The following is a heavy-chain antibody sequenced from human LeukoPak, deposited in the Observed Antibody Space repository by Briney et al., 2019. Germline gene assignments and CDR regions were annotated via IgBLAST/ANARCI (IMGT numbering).Heavy chain of an antibody. CDR1: GFTFSSYS. D-gene: IGHD4/OR15-4a*01. CDR3: AKKAQYDGHYPLDY. V-gene: IGHV3-23*01. Sequence: GSLRLSCAASGFTFSSYSMSWVRQAPGKGLEWVSGTSDRGDYTYYADSVKGRFTISRDTSKNTLYLQMNSLRAEDTALYFCAKKAQYDGHYPLDYWGQGTLVTVSA. J-gene: IGHJ4*02. CDR2: TSDRGDYT.